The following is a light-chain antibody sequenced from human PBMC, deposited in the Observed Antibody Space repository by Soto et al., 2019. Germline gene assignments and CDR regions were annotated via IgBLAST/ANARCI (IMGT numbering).Light chain of an antibody. Sequence: DIQMTQSLSSVSASVGDRVTISCQASQGISRSLAWYQQKPGKAPKLLIYAASSLQSGVPSRFSGSGFGTDFTLTISSLQPEDSAIYYCQQADTFPITFGQGTRLEI. V-gene: IGKV1D-12*01. CDR1: QGISRS. CDR3: QQADTFPIT. CDR2: AAS. J-gene: IGKJ5*01.